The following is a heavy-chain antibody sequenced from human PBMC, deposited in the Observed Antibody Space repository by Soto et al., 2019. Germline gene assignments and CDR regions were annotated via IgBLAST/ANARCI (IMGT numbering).Heavy chain of an antibody. CDR2: IIPIFGTA. J-gene: IGHJ3*02. CDR1: GGTFSSYA. V-gene: IGHV1-69*06. CDR3: AREVIVVVPAAHAFDI. D-gene: IGHD2-2*01. Sequence: GASVKVSCKASGGTFSSYAISWVRQAPGQGLEWMGGIIPIFGTANYAQKFQGRVTITADKSTSTAYMELSSLRSEDTAVYYCAREVIVVVPAAHAFDIWGPVTMVPVSS.